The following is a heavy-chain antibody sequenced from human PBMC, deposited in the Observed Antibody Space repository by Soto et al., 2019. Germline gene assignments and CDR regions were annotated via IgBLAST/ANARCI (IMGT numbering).Heavy chain of an antibody. V-gene: IGHV3-33*01. CDR2: IWYDGSNK. J-gene: IGHJ1*01. CDR3: AREGDYGDSYFQH. Sequence: QVQLVESGGGVVQPGRSLRLSCAASGFTSSSYGMHWVRQAPGKGLEWVAVIWYDGSNKYYADSVKGRFTISRDNSKNTLYLQMNSLRAEDTAVYYCAREGDYGDSYFQHWGQGTLVTVSS. D-gene: IGHD4-17*01. CDR1: GFTSSSYG.